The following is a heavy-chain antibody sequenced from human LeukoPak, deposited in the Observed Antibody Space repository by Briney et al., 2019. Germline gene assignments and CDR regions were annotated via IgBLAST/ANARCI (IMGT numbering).Heavy chain of an antibody. CDR3: ARETNQAYDSSGYQYYFDY. CDR2: IYYSGST. Sequence: SETLSLTCAVYGGSFSGYYWSWIRQPPGKGLEWIGSIYYSGSTYYNPSLKSRVTISVDTSKNQFSLKLSSVTAADTAVYYCARETNQAYDSSGYQYYFDYWGQGTLVTVSS. D-gene: IGHD3-22*01. CDR1: GGSFSGYY. J-gene: IGHJ4*02. V-gene: IGHV4-34*01.